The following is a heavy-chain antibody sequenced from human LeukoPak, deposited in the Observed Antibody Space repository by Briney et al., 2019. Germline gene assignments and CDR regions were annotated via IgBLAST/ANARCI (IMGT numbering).Heavy chain of an antibody. Sequence: GGSLRLSCAASGFTFSSYAMHWVRQAPGKGLEWVAVISYDGSNKYYADSVKGRFTISRDNSKNTLYLQMNSLRVEDTAVYYCAREVRPRDAFDIWGQGTMVTVSS. J-gene: IGHJ3*02. CDR2: ISYDGSNK. D-gene: IGHD3-22*01. CDR1: GFTFSSYA. CDR3: AREVRPRDAFDI. V-gene: IGHV3-30-3*01.